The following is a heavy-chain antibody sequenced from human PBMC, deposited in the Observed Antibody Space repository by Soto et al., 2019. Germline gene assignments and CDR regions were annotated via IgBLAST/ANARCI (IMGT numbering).Heavy chain of an antibody. Sequence: SETLSLTCVVSSGSISSSNWWSWVRQPQGKGPEWIGEVYHSGSTNYNPSLKSRVTISVDKSKNQFSLKVNSVTAADTAAYFCARGWTSMVPKGNWFDSWGQGTLVTVSS. D-gene: IGHD3-10*01. CDR1: SGSISSSNW. V-gene: IGHV4-4*02. CDR3: ARGWTSMVPKGNWFDS. CDR2: VYHSGST. J-gene: IGHJ5*01.